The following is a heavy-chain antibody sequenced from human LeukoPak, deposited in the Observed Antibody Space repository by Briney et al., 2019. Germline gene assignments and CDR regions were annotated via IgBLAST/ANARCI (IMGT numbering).Heavy chain of an antibody. CDR3: AQAAYNWNIFDY. D-gene: IGHD1-20*01. CDR2: ISWNSGSI. J-gene: IGHJ4*02. Sequence: GGSLRLSCAASGFTFDDYAMHWVRQAPGKGLEWVSGISWNSGSIGYADSVKGRFTISRDNAKNSLYLQMNSLRAEDTALYFCAQAAYNWNIFDYWGQGTLVTVSS. V-gene: IGHV3-9*01. CDR1: GFTFDDYA.